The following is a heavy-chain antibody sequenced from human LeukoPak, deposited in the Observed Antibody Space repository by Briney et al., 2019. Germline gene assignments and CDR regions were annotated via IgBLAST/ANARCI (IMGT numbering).Heavy chain of an antibody. D-gene: IGHD4-11*01. J-gene: IGHJ4*02. CDR1: GFTFSSSW. Sequence: GGSLRLSCAASGFTFSSSWMHWVRQAPGKGLVWVSRINSDGSTTTYADSVKGRFTISRDNAKNTLYLQMNSLRAEDTAVYYCARDTSRGFQYYFDYWGQGTLVTVSS. V-gene: IGHV3-74*01. CDR2: INSDGSTT. CDR3: ARDTSRGFQYYFDY.